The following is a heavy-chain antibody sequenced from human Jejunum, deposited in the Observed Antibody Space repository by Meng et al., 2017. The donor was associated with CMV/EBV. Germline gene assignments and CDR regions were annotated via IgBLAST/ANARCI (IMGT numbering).Heavy chain of an antibody. J-gene: IGHJ4*02. CDR1: GLKFSTYA. CDR2: ITSGGST. CDR3: AKRGPPGEPYIDS. D-gene: IGHD1-14*01. Sequence: GLKFSTYAVGWVRQAPGKGLEWVSGITSGGSTYYADYVKGRFTISRDNSKNSLFLQMNSLTPDDTAIFHCAKRGPPGEPYIDSWGPGTLVTVSS. V-gene: IGHV3-23*01.